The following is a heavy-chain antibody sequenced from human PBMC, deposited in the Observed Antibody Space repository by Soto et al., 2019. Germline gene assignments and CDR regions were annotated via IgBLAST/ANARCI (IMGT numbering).Heavy chain of an antibody. CDR3: ARGGLRWLHVAYSWFDP. D-gene: IGHD5-12*01. Sequence: QVQLQQWGAGLLKPSETLSLTCAVYGGSFSGYYWSWIRQPPGKGLEWIGEINHSGSTNYNPSLKSRVTTSVDTSKNQFSLKLSSVTAADTAVYYCARGGLRWLHVAYSWFDPWGQGTLVTVSS. V-gene: IGHV4-34*01. CDR1: GGSFSGYY. J-gene: IGHJ5*02. CDR2: INHSGST.